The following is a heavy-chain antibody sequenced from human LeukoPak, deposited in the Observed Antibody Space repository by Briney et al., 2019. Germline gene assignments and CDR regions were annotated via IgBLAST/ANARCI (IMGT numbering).Heavy chain of an antibody. V-gene: IGHV3-7*03. Sequence: GSLRLSCAASGFTFGSPWVHWVRQAPGKGLEWVASINHNGNVNYYVDSVKGRFTISRDNAKNSLYLQMSNLRAEDTAVYFCARGGGLDVWGQGTTVTVSS. J-gene: IGHJ6*02. CDR2: INHNGNVN. CDR3: ARGGGLDV. CDR1: GFTFGSPW. D-gene: IGHD3-16*01.